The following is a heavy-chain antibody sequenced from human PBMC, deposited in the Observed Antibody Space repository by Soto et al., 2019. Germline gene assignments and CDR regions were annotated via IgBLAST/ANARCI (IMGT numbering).Heavy chain of an antibody. J-gene: IGHJ2*01. CDR2: ISYDGSNK. CDR1: GFTFSSYG. CDR3: AKDRPLSEFDL. Sequence: QVQLVESGGGVVQPGRSLRLSCAASGFTFSSYGMHWVRQAPGKGLEWVAVISYDGSNKYYADSVKGRFTISRDNSKNTLYLQMNRLRAEDTAVYYCAKDRPLSEFDLWGRGTLVTVSS. V-gene: IGHV3-30*18.